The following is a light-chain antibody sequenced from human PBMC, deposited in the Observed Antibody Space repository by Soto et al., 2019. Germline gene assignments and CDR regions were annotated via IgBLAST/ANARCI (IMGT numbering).Light chain of an antibody. CDR3: QQYNNWPRT. Sequence: IVLTQSPGTLSLSPGERATLSCRASQSVSSSDLAWYQQKPGQAPRLLIYSASSRATGIPDRFSGSGSGTDFTLTISRLEPEDFAVYYCQQYNNWPRTFGQGTKLEIK. V-gene: IGKV3-20*01. CDR2: SAS. J-gene: IGKJ2*01. CDR1: QSVSSSD.